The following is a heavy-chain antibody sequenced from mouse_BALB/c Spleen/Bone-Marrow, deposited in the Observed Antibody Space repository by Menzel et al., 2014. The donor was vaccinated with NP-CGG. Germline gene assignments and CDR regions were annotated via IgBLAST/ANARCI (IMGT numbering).Heavy chain of an antibody. D-gene: IGHD2-2*01. CDR1: GFNIKDTY. CDR2: IDPANDNT. J-gene: IGHJ2*01. V-gene: IGHV14-3*02. CDR3: ASYVYGYYFDY. Sequence: EVQLQQSGAELVKPGASVKLSCTASGFNIKDTYIHWVKQRPEQGLEWIGRIDPANDNTKHDPKFQGKATITADTSSSTAYLQLSSLTSEDTAVYYCASYVYGYYFDYWGQGTTLTVSS.